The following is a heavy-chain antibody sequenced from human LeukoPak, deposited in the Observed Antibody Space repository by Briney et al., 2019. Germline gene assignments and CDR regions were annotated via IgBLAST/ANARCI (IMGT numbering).Heavy chain of an antibody. CDR1: GYTFTGYF. CDR3: ARDERYDSSGYPFDY. D-gene: IGHD3-22*01. V-gene: IGHV1-2*02. Sequence: ASVKVSCKASGYTFTGYFIHWVRQAPGQGLEWMGWINPNSGGTNYAQKFQGRVTMTRDTSISTAYMELSRLRSDDTAVYYCARDERYDSSGYPFDYWDQGTLVTVSS. CDR2: INPNSGGT. J-gene: IGHJ4*02.